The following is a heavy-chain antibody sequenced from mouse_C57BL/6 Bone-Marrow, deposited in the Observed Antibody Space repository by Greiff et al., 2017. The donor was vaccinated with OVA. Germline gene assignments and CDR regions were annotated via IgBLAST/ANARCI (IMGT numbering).Heavy chain of an antibody. CDR3: ASPIYYDYGPWFAY. CDR1: GFTFSDYG. V-gene: IGHV5-17*01. J-gene: IGHJ3*01. Sequence: EVHLVESGGGLVKPGGSLKLSCAASGFTFSDYGMHWVRQAPEKGLEWVAYISSGSSTIYYADTVKGRFTISRDNAKNTLFLQMTSLRSEDTAMYYCASPIYYDYGPWFAYWGQGTLVTVSA. CDR2: ISSGSSTI. D-gene: IGHD2-4*01.